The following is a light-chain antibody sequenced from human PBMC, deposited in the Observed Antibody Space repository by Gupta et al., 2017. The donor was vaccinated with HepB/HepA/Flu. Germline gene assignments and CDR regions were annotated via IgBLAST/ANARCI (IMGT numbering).Light chain of an antibody. CDR1: QSVSSTY. CDR3: QQYAISPET. CDR2: AAS. V-gene: IGKV3-20*01. Sequence: EIVLTQSPGTLYLSPGERATLSCRASQSVSSTYLAWYQQKPGQAPRLLIYAASTRATGIPDRFSGSGSGTDFTLTISRLDPEDFAIYYCQQYAISPETFGQGTKVEI. J-gene: IGKJ1*01.